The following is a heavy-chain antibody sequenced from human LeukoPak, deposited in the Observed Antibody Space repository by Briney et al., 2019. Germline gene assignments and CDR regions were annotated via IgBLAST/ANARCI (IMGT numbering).Heavy chain of an antibody. CDR1: GYSLTGHY. D-gene: IGHD3-22*01. CDR2: TNPNSGGT. Sequence: ASVKVSCKPSGYSLTGHYMHWVRQAPGQGLEWMGWTNPNSGGTSFAQKFQGRVTMTRDTSISTAYMELSRLRFDDTAVYYCARDRAYSSGRDDTFDLWGQGTMVIVSS. CDR3: ARDRAYSSGRDDTFDL. J-gene: IGHJ3*01. V-gene: IGHV1-2*02.